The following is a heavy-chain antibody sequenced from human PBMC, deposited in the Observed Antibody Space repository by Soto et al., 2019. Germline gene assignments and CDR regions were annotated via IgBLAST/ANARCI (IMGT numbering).Heavy chain of an antibody. CDR1: GFNVRSHY. V-gene: IGHV3-66*01. CDR3: AREKFALDY. Sequence: GSLRLSLSASGFNVRSHYLSWVRPGPGEGLEWVSVIYSGGSTYYADSVNGRFTISRDNSKNTLYLQMNSLRAEDTAVYYCAREKFALDYWGQGTLVTVSS. CDR2: IYSGGST. J-gene: IGHJ4*02.